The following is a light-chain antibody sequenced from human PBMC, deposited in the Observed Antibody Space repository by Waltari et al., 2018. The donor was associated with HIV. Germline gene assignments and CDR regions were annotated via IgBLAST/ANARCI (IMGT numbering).Light chain of an antibody. CDR3: QQFKSYPHT. CDR1: QGISSA. Sequence: AIQLTQSPSSLSASVGDRVTITCRASQGISSALAWYQQKAGKAPKLLIYDGSSVESGVPLRFSGNGSGTDFTLIISSLQPEYFATYYCQQFKSYPHTFGGGTKVEIK. J-gene: IGKJ4*01. CDR2: DGS. V-gene: IGKV1-13*02.